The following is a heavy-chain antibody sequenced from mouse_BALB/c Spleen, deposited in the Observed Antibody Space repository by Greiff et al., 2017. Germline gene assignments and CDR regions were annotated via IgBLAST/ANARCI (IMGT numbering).Heavy chain of an antibody. Sequence: VQLQQSAAELARPGASVKMSCKASGYTFTSHTMHWVKQRPGQGLEWIGYINPSSGYTEYNQKFKDKTTLTADKSSSTAYMQLSSLTSEDSAVYYCASQLSMDYWGQGTSVTVSS. CDR1: GYTFTSHT. J-gene: IGHJ4*01. CDR2: INPSSGYT. D-gene: IGHD4-1*02. V-gene: IGHV1-4*02. CDR3: ASQLSMDY.